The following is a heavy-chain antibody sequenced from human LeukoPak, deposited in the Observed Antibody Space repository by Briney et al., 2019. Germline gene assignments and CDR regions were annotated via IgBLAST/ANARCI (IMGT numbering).Heavy chain of an antibody. D-gene: IGHD4-17*01. V-gene: IGHV3-30*19. J-gene: IGHJ3*01. Sequence: GGSLRLSCAASGFSFSTYGIHWVRQAPGKGLEWVAVISDDGSNKNYADSVKGRFTISRDNSKNTVYLQMNGLRAEDTAVYYCAKDPNGDYIGAFDFLGRGTMVTVSS. CDR3: AKDPNGDYIGAFDF. CDR1: GFSFSTYG. CDR2: ISDDGSNK.